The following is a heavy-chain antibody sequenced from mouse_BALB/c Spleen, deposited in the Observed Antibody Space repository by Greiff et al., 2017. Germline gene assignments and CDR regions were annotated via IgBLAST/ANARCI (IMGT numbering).Heavy chain of an antibody. CDR1: GFTFSSYG. V-gene: IGHV5-6*01. D-gene: IGHD1-1*01. CDR2: ISSGGSYT. J-gene: IGHJ4*01. CDR3: ARQGVITTVYAMDY. Sequence: EVQVVESGGDLVKPGGSLKLSCAASGFTFSSYGMSWVRQTPDKRLEWVATISSGGSYTYYPDSVKGRYTISRDNAKNTLYLQMSSLKSEDTAMYDCARQGVITTVYAMDYWGQGTSVTVSS.